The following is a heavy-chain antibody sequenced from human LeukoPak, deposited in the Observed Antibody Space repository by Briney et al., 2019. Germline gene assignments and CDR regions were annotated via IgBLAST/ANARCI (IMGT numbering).Heavy chain of an antibody. CDR2: ISGSGGST. CDR3: AKAPVYYYDSSGLVY. Sequence: GGSLRLSCAASGFTFSSYAMSWVRQAPGKGLEWVSAISGSGGSTYYADSVKGRFTISRDNFKNTLYLQMNSLRAEDTAVYYCAKAPVYYYDSSGLVYWGQGTLVTVSS. J-gene: IGHJ4*02. V-gene: IGHV3-23*01. D-gene: IGHD3-22*01. CDR1: GFTFSSYA.